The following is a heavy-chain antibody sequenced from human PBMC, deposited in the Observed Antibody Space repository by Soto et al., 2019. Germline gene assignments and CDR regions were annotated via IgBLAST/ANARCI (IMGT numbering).Heavy chain of an antibody. Sequence: QVQLVQSGAEVKKPGSSVKVSCKASGGTFSSYAISWVRQAPGQGLEWMGGIIPIFGTANYAQKFQGRVTTTADESTNTAYMEMSSLRSEDTAVDYFGRDHIVVVPAASYCYYYGMDVWGQGTTVTVSS. D-gene: IGHD2-2*01. CDR2: IIPIFGTA. J-gene: IGHJ6*02. CDR3: GRDHIVVVPAASYCYYYGMDV. V-gene: IGHV1-69*01. CDR1: GGTFSSYA.